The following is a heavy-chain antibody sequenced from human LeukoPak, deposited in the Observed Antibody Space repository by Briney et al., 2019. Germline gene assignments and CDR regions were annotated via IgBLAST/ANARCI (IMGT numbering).Heavy chain of an antibody. CDR1: GGSISSYY. CDR2: IYYSGST. V-gene: IGHV4-59*08. D-gene: IGHD3-22*01. CDR3: ARGRGAAIEYYDSSGVIDY. J-gene: IGHJ4*02. Sequence: SETLSLTCTVSGGSISSYYWSWIRQPPGKGLEWIGYIYYSGSTNYNPSLKSRVTISVDTSKNQFSLKLSSVTAADTAVYYCARGRGAAIEYYDSSGVIDYWGQGTLVTVSS.